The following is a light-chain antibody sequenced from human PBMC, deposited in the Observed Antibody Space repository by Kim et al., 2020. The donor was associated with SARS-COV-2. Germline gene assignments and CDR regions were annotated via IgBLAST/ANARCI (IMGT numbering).Light chain of an antibody. CDR3: QQYKSYPLT. Sequence: DIQMTQSPSTLSASVGDRVTITCRASQSISSWLAWYQQKAGKAPKFLIHQASTLESGVPSRFSGSGSGTEFTLTISSLQPDDFESYYCQQYKSYPLTFGGGTKVDI. J-gene: IGKJ4*01. V-gene: IGKV1-5*03. CDR2: QAS. CDR1: QSISSW.